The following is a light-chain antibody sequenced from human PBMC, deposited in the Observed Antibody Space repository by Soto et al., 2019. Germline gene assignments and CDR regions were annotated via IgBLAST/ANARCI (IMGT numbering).Light chain of an antibody. J-gene: IGKJ1*01. CDR1: QSISSW. CDR2: DAS. CDR3: QQYNSYPWT. V-gene: IGKV1-5*01. Sequence: DIQMTQSPSTLSASVGDRVTITCRASQSISSWLAWYQQKPGKAPKLLIYDASSLESGVPSMFSGSGSGTEFTLTISSLQPDDFATYYCQQYNSYPWTVGQGTKVDTK.